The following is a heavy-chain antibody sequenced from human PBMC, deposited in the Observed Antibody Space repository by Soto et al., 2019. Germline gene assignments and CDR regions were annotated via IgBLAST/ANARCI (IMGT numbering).Heavy chain of an antibody. D-gene: IGHD6-19*01. V-gene: IGHV1-69*13. CDR3: ATTVAGYYYYGMDV. CDR2: IIPIFGTA. CDR1: GGTFSSYA. Sequence: GASVKVSCKASGGTFSSYAISRVRQAPGQGLEWMGGIIPIFGTANYAQKFQGRVTITADESTSTAYMELSSLRSEDTAVYYCATTVAGYYYYGMDVWGQGTTVTVSS. J-gene: IGHJ6*02.